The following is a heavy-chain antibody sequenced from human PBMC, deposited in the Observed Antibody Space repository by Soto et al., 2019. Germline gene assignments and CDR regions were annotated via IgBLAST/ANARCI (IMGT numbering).Heavy chain of an antibody. CDR2: IIPISDTT. Sequence: QVQLVQSGAEVKKPGSSVKVSCKASGGTFSSYAISWVRQPPGQGLEWMGGIIPISDTTNYAQKFQGRVTITADESTSTAYMELSSLRSEDTAVYYCPRSQGSSTSLEIYYYYYYGMDVWGQGTTVTVSS. CDR1: GGTFSSYA. CDR3: PRSQGSSTSLEIYYYYYYGMDV. V-gene: IGHV1-69*01. J-gene: IGHJ6*02. D-gene: IGHD2-2*01.